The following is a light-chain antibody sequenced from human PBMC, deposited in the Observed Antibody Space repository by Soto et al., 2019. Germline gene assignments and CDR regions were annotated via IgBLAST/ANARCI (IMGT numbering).Light chain of an antibody. CDR3: QQYNSYSPYT. CDR1: QSISSC. Sequence: DIQMTQSPSTLSASVGDRVTITCRASQSISSCLAWYQQKPGKAPNLLIYEASSLESGVPSRFSGSGSGTEFSLTISSLQPDDFATYYCQQYNSYSPYTFGQGTKVEIK. CDR2: EAS. V-gene: IGKV1-5*03. J-gene: IGKJ2*01.